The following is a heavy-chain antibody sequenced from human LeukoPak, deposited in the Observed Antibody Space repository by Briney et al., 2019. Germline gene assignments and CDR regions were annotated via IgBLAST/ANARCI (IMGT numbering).Heavy chain of an antibody. V-gene: IGHV4-38-2*01. D-gene: IGHD5-24*01. CDR3: ARSAGYNYRLDY. J-gene: IGHJ4*02. Sequence: SETLSLTCAVSGYSISSGYYWGWIRQPPGKGLEWIGSIYHSGSTYYNPSLKSRVTISVDTSKNQFSLKLSSVTAADTAVYYCARSAGYNYRLDYWGQGTLVTVSS. CDR1: GYSISSGYY. CDR2: IYHSGST.